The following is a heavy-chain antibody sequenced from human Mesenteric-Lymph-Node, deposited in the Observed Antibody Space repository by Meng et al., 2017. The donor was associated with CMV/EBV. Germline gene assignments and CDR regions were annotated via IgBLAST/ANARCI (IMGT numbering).Heavy chain of an antibody. CDR1: GGSSNGYY. V-gene: IGHV4-34*01. D-gene: IGHD6-19*01. CDR2: INHSGSN. CDR3: ATQGVAVADRYYYYYGMDA. Sequence: GSLRLSCAVYGGSSNGYYWSWIRQLPGKGLEWIGEINHSGSNNYNPSLKSRVTIAVDTSKTQFSLKLSSVTAAATALYYCATQGVAVADRYYYYYGMDAWGQGTTVTVSS. J-gene: IGHJ6*02.